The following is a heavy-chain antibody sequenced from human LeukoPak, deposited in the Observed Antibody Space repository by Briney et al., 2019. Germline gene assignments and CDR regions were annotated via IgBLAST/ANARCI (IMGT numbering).Heavy chain of an antibody. J-gene: IGHJ4*02. D-gene: IGHD5-18*01. CDR3: ARGRRGYSYGPGDY. CDR1: GYSISSGYY. Sequence: SETLTLTCAVSGYSISSGYYWGWIRPPPGKGLEWIGSIYHSGSTYYNPSLKSRVTISVDTSKNQFSLKLSSVTAADTAVYYCARGRRGYSYGPGDYWGQGTLVTVSS. CDR2: IYHSGST. V-gene: IGHV4-38-2*01.